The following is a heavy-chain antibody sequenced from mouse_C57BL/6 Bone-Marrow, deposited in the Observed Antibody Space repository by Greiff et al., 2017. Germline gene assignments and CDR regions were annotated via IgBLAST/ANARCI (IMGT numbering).Heavy chain of an antibody. CDR2: IDPENGDT. CDR1: GFNIKDDY. D-gene: IGHD2-5*01. V-gene: IGHV14-4*01. J-gene: IGHJ1*03. CDR3: TTDYSNWYFDV. Sequence: VQLKESGAELVRPGASVKLSCTASGFNIKDDYMHWVKQRPEQGLEWIGWIDPENGDTEYASKFQGKATITADTSSNTAYLQLSSLTSEDTAVYYCTTDYSNWYFDVWGTGTTVTVSS.